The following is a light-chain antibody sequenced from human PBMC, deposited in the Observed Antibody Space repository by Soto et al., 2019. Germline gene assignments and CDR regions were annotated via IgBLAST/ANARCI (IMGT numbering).Light chain of an antibody. Sequence: DIQMTQSPSTLSASVGDRVTITCRASQSVDTCLAWYQQKPGKAPHLLIYKASSLETGVPSRFSGSGSVIEFTLTIISLQPDDFATYYCQQFYRYPWTFGQGTKVEIK. V-gene: IGKV1-5*03. CDR3: QQFYRYPWT. CDR2: KAS. J-gene: IGKJ1*01. CDR1: QSVDTC.